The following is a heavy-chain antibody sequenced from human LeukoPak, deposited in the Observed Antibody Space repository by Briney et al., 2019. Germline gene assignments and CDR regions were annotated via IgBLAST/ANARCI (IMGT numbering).Heavy chain of an antibody. Sequence: GGSLRLSCAASGITFSRYAMAWVRQAPGKGLEWVSTISGTVIAYYADSVKGRFTISRDNSKNTLYLHMNSLRADDTAIYYCAKGDIAGGISWYFDLWGRGTLVTASS. CDR1: GITFSRYA. J-gene: IGHJ2*01. CDR2: ISGTVIA. D-gene: IGHD1-26*01. CDR3: AKGDIAGGISWYFDL. V-gene: IGHV3-23*01.